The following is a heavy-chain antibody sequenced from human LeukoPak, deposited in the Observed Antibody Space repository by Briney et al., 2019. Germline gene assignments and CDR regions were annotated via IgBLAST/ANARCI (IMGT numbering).Heavy chain of an antibody. D-gene: IGHD3-22*01. CDR1: GFTFSSNV. V-gene: IGHV3-30-3*01. J-gene: IGHJ4*02. Sequence: GRSLRLSCAASGFTFSSNVMHWVRQAPGKGLEWVAVISYDGSNKYYADSVKGRFTISRDNSKNALYLQMNSLRAEDTAVYYCARDLIHYDSSGYFGAPYYFDYWGQGTLVTVSS. CDR2: ISYDGSNK. CDR3: ARDLIHYDSSGYFGAPYYFDY.